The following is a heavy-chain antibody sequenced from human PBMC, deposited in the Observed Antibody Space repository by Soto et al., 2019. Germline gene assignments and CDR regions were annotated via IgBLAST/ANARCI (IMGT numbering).Heavy chain of an antibody. V-gene: IGHV1-2*02. J-gene: IGHJ4*02. Sequence: ASVKVSCKASGYTFSGFYMHWSRQAPGQGLEWMGWINPNSGGTKSAEKFQGRVTMTRDTSISTAYMELSRLTSDDTAVYYCASAAVTGTAGLDFWGQGTQVTVSS. CDR1: GYTFSGFY. CDR2: INPNSGGT. CDR3: ASAAVTGTAGLDF. D-gene: IGHD6-19*01.